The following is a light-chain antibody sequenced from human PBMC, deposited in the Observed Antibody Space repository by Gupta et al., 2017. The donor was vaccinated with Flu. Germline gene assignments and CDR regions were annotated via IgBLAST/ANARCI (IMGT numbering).Light chain of an antibody. V-gene: IGLV3-19*01. Sequence: SSELTQDPAVSVALGQTVCITCQGDSLRNSYASWYQQKPGQDPALVIYFNNIRPAGSPDRFSCSSSVNTASSTITGAQAEEEADDYYYDRANTNNQHVVFGGWTKLTVL. CDR3: YDRANTNNQHVV. CDR1: SLRNSY. CDR2: FNN. J-gene: IGLJ2*01.